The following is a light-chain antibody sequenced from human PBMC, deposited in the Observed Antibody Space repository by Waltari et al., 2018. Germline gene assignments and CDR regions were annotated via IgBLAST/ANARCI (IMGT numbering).Light chain of an antibody. Sequence: QSVLTQPPSVSAAPGQQVTISCSGSPSNTEHNYVSRYQHLPGTAPKLLYYNNGKRPSGIPDRFSGSKSGTSATLDITGLQTGDEADYYCAPWDSSLSGVVFGGGTKLTVL. CDR1: PSNTEHNY. V-gene: IGLV1-51*01. CDR2: NNG. CDR3: APWDSSLSGVV. J-gene: IGLJ2*01.